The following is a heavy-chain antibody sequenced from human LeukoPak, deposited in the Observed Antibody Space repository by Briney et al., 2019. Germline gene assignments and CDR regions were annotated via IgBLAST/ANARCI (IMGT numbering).Heavy chain of an antibody. CDR1: GFTFGDYG. CDR3: YDILTVSRFSVP. J-gene: IGHJ4*02. CDR2: IRSKAYGGTT. V-gene: IGHV3-49*03. Sequence: GGSLRLTCTASGFTFGDYGMSWFRQAPGKGLEWVGFIRSKAYGGTTEYATSVKGRFTISRDDSKSIAYLQLNSLKTEDTAVYYCYDILTVSRFSVPWGQGPLVTVSS. D-gene: IGHD3-9*01.